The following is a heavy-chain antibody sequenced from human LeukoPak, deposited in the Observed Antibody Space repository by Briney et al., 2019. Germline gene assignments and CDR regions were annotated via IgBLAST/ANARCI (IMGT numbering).Heavy chain of an antibody. CDR2: INWNGGST. V-gene: IGHV3-20*04. J-gene: IGHJ4*02. Sequence: GGSLRLSCAASGFTFDDYGMSWVRQAPGKGLEWVSGINWNGGSTGYADSVKGRFTISRDNAKNSLYLQMNSLRAGDTALYYCARERTYYYDSNPDYFDYWGQGTLVTISS. CDR1: GFTFDDYG. CDR3: ARERTYYYDSNPDYFDY. D-gene: IGHD3-22*01.